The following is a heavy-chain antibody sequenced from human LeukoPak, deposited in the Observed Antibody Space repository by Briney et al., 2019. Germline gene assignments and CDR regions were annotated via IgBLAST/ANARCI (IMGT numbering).Heavy chain of an antibody. Sequence: PSETLSLTCTVSGGSISSSSYYWGWIRQPPGKGLEWIGSIYYSGSTYYNPSLKSRVTISVDTSKNQFSLKLSSVTAADTAVYYCAREDYYDYVWGSYRLVDYWGQGTLVTVSS. CDR3: AREDYYDYVWGSYRLVDY. J-gene: IGHJ4*02. D-gene: IGHD3-16*02. CDR2: IYYSGST. V-gene: IGHV4-39*07. CDR1: GGSISSSSYY.